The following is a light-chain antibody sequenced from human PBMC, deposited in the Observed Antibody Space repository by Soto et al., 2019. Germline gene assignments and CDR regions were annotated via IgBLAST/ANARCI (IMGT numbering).Light chain of an antibody. CDR1: QTVRNNY. Sequence: EFVLTQSPVTLSLSPGERATLSFRASQTVRNNYLAWYQQKPGQAPRLLIYDASSRATGIPDRFSGGGSGTDFTLTISRLEPEDFAVYYCQQFSSYPLTFGGGTKVDI. J-gene: IGKJ4*01. CDR3: QQFSSYPLT. V-gene: IGKV3-20*01. CDR2: DAS.